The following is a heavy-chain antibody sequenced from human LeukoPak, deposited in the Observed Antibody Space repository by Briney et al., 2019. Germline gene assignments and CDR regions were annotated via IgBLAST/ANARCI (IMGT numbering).Heavy chain of an antibody. J-gene: IGHJ6*03. CDR3: AREDRLSPYYYYMDV. CDR2: FSGSGGSR. Sequence: GGSLRLSCAASGFTFSSYAMSWVRQAPAKGLDWDSAFSGSGGSRYYADSVKGRFTISRDNSKNTLYLQMNSLRAEDTAVYYCAREDRLSPYYYYMDVWGKGTTVTVSS. D-gene: IGHD3-16*01. CDR1: GFTFSSYA. V-gene: IGHV3-23*01.